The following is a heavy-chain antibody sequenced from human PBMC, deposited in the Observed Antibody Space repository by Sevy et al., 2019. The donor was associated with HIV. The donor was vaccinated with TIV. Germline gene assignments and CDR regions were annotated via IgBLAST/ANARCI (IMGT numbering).Heavy chain of an antibody. J-gene: IGHJ5*02. CDR1: DGSFSGYY. Sequence: SETLSLACAVHDGSFSGYYWNWIRQLPGKGLEWIGEINESGITYYNPSLKSRVTISVDTSKKQFSLKLNSVTTADTAVYFCARSPPVVVVPGAPSWFDPWGQGTLVTVSS. D-gene: IGHD2-2*01. V-gene: IGHV4-34*01. CDR3: ARSPPVVVVPGAPSWFDP. CDR2: INESGIT.